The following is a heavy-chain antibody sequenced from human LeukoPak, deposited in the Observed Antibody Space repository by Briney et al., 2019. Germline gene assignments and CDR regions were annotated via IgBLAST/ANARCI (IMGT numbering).Heavy chain of an antibody. V-gene: IGHV1-46*01. Sequence: ASVKVSCKASGYTFTSYYMHWVRQAPGQGLEWMGIINPSDSSTSYAQKFQGRVTMTRDTSTSTVYMELSSLRSEDTAVYYCANENGYSGFDPWGQGTLVTVSS. CDR2: INPSDSST. CDR3: ANENGYSGFDP. J-gene: IGHJ5*02. CDR1: GYTFTSYY. D-gene: IGHD5-12*01.